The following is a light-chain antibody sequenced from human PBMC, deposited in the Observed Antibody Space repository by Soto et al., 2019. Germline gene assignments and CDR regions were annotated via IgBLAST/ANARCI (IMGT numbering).Light chain of an antibody. CDR3: QQSYNTPPYT. V-gene: IGKV1-39*01. J-gene: IGKJ2*01. CDR2: AAS. Sequence: DIQMTQSPSSLSASVGDRVTITSRASQSISSYLNWYQQKPGKAPRLLIYAASSLQSGVPSRFSGSGSGTDFTLTINSLQPEDFATYYCQQSYNTPPYTFGQGTKLEIK. CDR1: QSISSY.